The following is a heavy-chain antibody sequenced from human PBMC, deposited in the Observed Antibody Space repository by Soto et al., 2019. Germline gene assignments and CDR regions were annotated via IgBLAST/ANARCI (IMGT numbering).Heavy chain of an antibody. CDR3: ATGQAIFGVVTLNWFDP. CDR1: GFTFSSYA. Sequence: EVQLLESGGGLVQPGGSLRLSCAASGFTFSSYAMSWVRQAPGKGLEWVSAISGSGGSTYYADSVKGRFTSSRDNSKNTLYLQINSLRAKDTAVYYCATGQAIFGVVTLNWFDPWGQGTLVTVSS. J-gene: IGHJ5*02. V-gene: IGHV3-23*01. CDR2: ISGSGGST. D-gene: IGHD3-3*01.